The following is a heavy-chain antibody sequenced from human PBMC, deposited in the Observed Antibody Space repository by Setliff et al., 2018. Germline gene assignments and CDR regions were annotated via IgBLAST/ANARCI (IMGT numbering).Heavy chain of an antibody. CDR3: ARDGIRWELSGVDYMDV. V-gene: IGHV3-15*01. CDR2: IKSKLDDGTV. J-gene: IGHJ6*03. D-gene: IGHD3-16*02. CDR1: GFTFSTYR. Sequence: GSLRLSCAASGFTFSTYRMHWVRQAPGKGLEWVGHIKSKLDDGTVGHAASLQGRFTISMDVSRKTVYLQMNNVKTEDTGMYYCARDGIRWELSGVDYMDVWGRGTTVTSP.